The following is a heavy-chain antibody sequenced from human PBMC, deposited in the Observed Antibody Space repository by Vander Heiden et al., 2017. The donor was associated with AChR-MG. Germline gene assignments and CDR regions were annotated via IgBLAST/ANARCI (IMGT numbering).Heavy chain of an antibody. J-gene: IGHJ5*02. CDR3: ARGNPLAAHCSGGSCYRFDP. Sequence: EVQLVESGGGLVKPGGSLRLSCAASGFTFSSYSMHWVRQAPGKGLEWVSSISSSSSYIYYADSVKGRFTISRDNAKNSLYLQMNSLRAEDTAVYYCARGNPLAAHCSGGSCYRFDPWGQGTLVTVSS. CDR2: ISSSSSYI. V-gene: IGHV3-21*01. D-gene: IGHD2-15*01. CDR1: GFTFSSYS.